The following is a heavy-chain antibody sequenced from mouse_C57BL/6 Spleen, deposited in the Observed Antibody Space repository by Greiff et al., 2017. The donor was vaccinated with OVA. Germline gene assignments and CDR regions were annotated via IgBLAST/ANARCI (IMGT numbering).Heavy chain of an antibody. D-gene: IGHD1-1*01. J-gene: IGHJ4*01. CDR2: IHPNSGST. Sequence: QVQLQQPGAELVKPGASVKLSCKASGYTFTSYWMHWVKQRPGQGLEWIGMIHPNSGSTNYNEKFKSKATLPVDKSSSTAYMQISSLTSEDSAVYYCARGTVVGDYYAMDYWGQGTSVTVSS. CDR3: ARGTVVGDYYAMDY. CDR1: GYTFTSYW. V-gene: IGHV1-64*01.